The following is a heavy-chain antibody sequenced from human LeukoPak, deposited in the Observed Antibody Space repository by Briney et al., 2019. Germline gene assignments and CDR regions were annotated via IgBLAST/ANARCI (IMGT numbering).Heavy chain of an antibody. J-gene: IGHJ5*02. D-gene: IGHD4-17*01. CDR2: IYDSWNT. V-gene: IGHV4-34*11. Sequence: TSETLSLTCAVYGGSFSGYYWSWIRQPPGKGLEWIGYIYDSWNTKYNPSLKGRVTISGDTSKNLFSLELTSVTAADTAVYYCATCRDEFADYGFTSWGQGFLVTVSS. CDR1: GGSFSGYY. CDR3: ATCRDEFADYGFTS.